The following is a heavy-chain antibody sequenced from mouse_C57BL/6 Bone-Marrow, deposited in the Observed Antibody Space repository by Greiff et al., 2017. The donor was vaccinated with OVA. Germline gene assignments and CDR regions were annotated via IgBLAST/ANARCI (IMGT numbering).Heavy chain of an antibody. CDR2: INPNNGGT. CDR1: GYTFTDYY. J-gene: IGHJ4*01. Sequence: EVQLQQSGPELVKPGASVKISCKASGYTFTDYYMNWVKQSHGKSLEWIGDINPNNGGTSYNQKFKGKATLTVDKSSSTAYMELRSLTSEDSAVYYCARGTPYYAMDYWGQGTSVTVSS. CDR3: ARGTPYYAMDY. D-gene: IGHD4-1*01. V-gene: IGHV1-26*01.